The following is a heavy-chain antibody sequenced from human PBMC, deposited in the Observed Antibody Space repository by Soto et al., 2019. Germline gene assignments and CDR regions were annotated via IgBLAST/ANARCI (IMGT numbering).Heavy chain of an antibody. Sequence: GGSLRLSCAASGFTVSSNYMSWVRQAPGKGLEWISIIYSAGNTYYADSVKGRFTISRDNSKNTLYLQMNSLGAEDTAVYYCARDFVVGGPTINYYYGMDVWVQGTTVTSP. CDR3: ARDFVVGGPTINYYYGMDV. CDR2: IYSAGNT. CDR1: GFTVSSNY. V-gene: IGHV3-66*01. D-gene: IGHD1-26*01. J-gene: IGHJ6*02.